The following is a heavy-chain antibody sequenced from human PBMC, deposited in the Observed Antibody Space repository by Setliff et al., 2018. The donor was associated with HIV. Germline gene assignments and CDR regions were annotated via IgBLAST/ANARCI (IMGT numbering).Heavy chain of an antibody. J-gene: IGHJ5*02. D-gene: IGHD6-13*01. Sequence: SETLSLTCTVSGDSVSNGRYYWSWIRQPAGKGLEWIGHIYTSGSTDYNPSLKSRVTISVDTSKNQFSLKMSSVTAADTAVYYCARDHIAAPGMGFDPWGRGTLVTVSS. CDR3: ARDHIAAPGMGFDP. CDR1: GDSVSNGRYY. V-gene: IGHV4-61*09. CDR2: IYTSGST.